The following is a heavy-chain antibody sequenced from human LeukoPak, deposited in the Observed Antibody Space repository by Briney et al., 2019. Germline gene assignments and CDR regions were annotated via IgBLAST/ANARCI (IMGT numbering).Heavy chain of an antibody. V-gene: IGHV4-61*02. CDR2: IYTSEST. CDR3: ASSTNGHFDY. CDR1: GGSISSSNYY. Sequence: SETLSLTCSVSGGSISSSNYYWGWIRQPAGKGLEWIGRIYTSESTNYNPSLKSRVTISVDTSRNQFSLKLTSVTAADTAVYYCASSTNGHFDYWGQGTLVTVSS. J-gene: IGHJ4*02.